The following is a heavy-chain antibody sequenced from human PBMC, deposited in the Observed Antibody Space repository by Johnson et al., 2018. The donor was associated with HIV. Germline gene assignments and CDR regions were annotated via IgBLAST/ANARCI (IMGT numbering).Heavy chain of an antibody. Sequence: VQLVESGGGVVQPGGSLRLSCAASGFTFSSYGMHWVRQAPGKGLEWVASIKPDGSDKYSVDSVKGRFKISRDNAKNSLYLQMNSLRAEDTAVYYCARPYYVISDYYLYSFDIWGQGTMVAVSS. V-gene: IGHV3-7*01. CDR1: GFTFSSYG. D-gene: IGHD3-22*01. CDR3: ARPYYVISDYYLYSFDI. J-gene: IGHJ3*02. CDR2: IKPDGSDK.